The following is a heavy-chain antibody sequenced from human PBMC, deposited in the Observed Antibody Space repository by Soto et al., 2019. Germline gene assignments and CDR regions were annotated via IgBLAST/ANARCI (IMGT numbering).Heavy chain of an antibody. CDR1: GGSISSYY. J-gene: IGHJ4*02. V-gene: IGHV4-59*01. D-gene: IGHD3-10*01. Sequence: SETLSLTCTVSGGSISSYYWSWIRQPPGKGLERIGYIYYSGSTNYNPSLKSRVTISVDTSKNQFSLKLSSVTAADTAVYYCARDVSGYSDYWGQGTLVTVSS. CDR3: ARDVSGYSDY. CDR2: IYYSGST.